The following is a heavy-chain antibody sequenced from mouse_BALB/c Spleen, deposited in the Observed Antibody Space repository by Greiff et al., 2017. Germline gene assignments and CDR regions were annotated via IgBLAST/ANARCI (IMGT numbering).Heavy chain of an antibody. CDR3: ARRLLSDY. Sequence: EVKLVESGGDLVKPGGSLKLSCAASGFTFSSYGMSWVRQTPDKRLEWVATISSGGSYTYYPDSVKGRFTISRDNAKNTLYLQMSSLKSEDTAMYYCARRLLSDYWGQGTSVTVSS. V-gene: IGHV5-6*02. J-gene: IGHJ4*01. CDR2: ISSGGSYT. D-gene: IGHD2-1*01. CDR1: GFTFSSYG.